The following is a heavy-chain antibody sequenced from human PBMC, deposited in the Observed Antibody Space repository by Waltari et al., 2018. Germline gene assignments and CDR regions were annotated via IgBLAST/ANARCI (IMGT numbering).Heavy chain of an antibody. D-gene: IGHD2-2*01. V-gene: IGHV3-7*01. J-gene: IGHJ4*02. CDR3: ARDLVGPDPAYDY. Sequence: EVQLVESGGGLVQPGGSLSLSCTASGFTFSSYWMSWVRQAPGKGLEWVANIKQDGSEKYYVDSVKGRFTISRDNAKNSLYLQMNSLRAEDTAVYYCARDLVGPDPAYDYWGQGTLVTVSS. CDR1: GFTFSSYW. CDR2: IKQDGSEK.